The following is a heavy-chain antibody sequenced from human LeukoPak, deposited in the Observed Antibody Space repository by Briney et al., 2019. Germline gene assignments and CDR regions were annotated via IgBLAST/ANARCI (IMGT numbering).Heavy chain of an antibody. J-gene: IGHJ5*01. Sequence: GGSLRLSCAASGFTFTKNWMHWVRQAPGKGLVWVSLVKDDGTTTAYADSVKGRFTISRDNAKNTVYLQMNSLRAEDTAIYYCARDRFHAVESWGQGTLVTVSS. CDR1: GFTFTKNW. CDR3: ARDRFHAVES. V-gene: IGHV3-74*01. CDR2: VKDDGTTT. D-gene: IGHD3-16*01.